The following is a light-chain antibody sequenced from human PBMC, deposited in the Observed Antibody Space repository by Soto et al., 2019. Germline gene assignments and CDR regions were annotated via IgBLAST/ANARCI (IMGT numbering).Light chain of an antibody. V-gene: IGKV3-15*01. CDR3: QQYNNWPWT. J-gene: IGKJ1*01. CDR2: GAS. Sequence: EIVMTQSPATLSVSPGGRATPSCRASQSISDTLAWYQQKPGQAPGLLIHGASTRATGFPARFSGSGSGTDFTLTISSLQSEDFAVYYCQQYNNWPWTFGQGTKVDIK. CDR1: QSISDT.